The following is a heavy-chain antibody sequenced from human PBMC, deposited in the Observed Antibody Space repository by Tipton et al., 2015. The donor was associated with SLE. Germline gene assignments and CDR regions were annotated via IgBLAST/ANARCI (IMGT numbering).Heavy chain of an antibody. Sequence: TLSLTCAVSGYSISSGYYWGWIRQPPGKGLEWIGSIYHSGSTYYNPSLKSRVTISVDTSKNQFSLKLSSVTAADTAVYYCARQTTIGWPSWAFDVCGQGTMVTVSS. CDR1: GYSISSGYY. D-gene: IGHD1/OR15-1a*01. V-gene: IGHV4-38-2*01. CDR2: IYHSGST. J-gene: IGHJ3*01. CDR3: ARQTTIGWPSWAFDV.